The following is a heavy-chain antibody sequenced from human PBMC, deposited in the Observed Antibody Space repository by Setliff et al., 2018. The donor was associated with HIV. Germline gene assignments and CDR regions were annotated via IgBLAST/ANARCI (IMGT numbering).Heavy chain of an antibody. Sequence: LSLTFAVSNYSISSGYYWGWIRQSPGKGLEWIGSMYHSGSTNSNPSLKSRVTMSIDTSKNQLSLKLRSVTAADTAVYYCASGYNYAYSDYWGQGTLVTSPQ. V-gene: IGHV4-38-2*01. CDR3: ASGYNYAYSDY. D-gene: IGHD5-18*01. CDR1: NYSISSGYY. CDR2: MYHSGST. J-gene: IGHJ4*02.